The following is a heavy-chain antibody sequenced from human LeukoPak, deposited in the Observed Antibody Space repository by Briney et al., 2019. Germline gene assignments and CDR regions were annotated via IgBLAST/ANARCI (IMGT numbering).Heavy chain of an antibody. D-gene: IGHD3-22*01. CDR3: AKDGSNYYDSSGYYYVGSFDY. CDR2: ISGSGGST. J-gene: IGHJ4*02. V-gene: IGHV3-23*01. Sequence: GGSLRLSCAASGFTFSSYAMRWVRQAPGKGLEWVSAISGSGGSTYYADSVKGRFTISRDHSKNTLYLQMNSLRAEDTAVYYCAKDGSNYYDSSGYYYVGSFDYWGQGTLVTVSS. CDR1: GFTFSSYA.